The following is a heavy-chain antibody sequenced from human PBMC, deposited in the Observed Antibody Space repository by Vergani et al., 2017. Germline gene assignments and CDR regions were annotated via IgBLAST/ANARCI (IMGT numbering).Heavy chain of an antibody. CDR3: AKANPRNSGYDYLYYYHAMDV. Sequence: EVQLLQSEGAVVQPGGSLRLSCVASGFTLSSHAMSWVRQGHGQGLEWVSSIKNTGDSTHYADSVKGRFTISRDNSKNTLYLQMNSLRVEDTAVYYCAKANPRNSGYDYLYYYHAMDVWGQGTTVTVSS. CDR1: GFTLSSHA. CDR2: IKNTGDST. V-gene: IGHV3-23*01. J-gene: IGHJ6*02. D-gene: IGHD5-12*01.